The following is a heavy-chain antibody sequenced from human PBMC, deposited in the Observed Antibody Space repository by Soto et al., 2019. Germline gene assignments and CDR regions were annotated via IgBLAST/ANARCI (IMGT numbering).Heavy chain of an antibody. D-gene: IGHD5-18*01. Sequence: EVQLLESGGGLVQPGGSLRLSCAASGFTFSSYAMSWVRQAPGKGLEWDSGISGSGGSTYYADSVKGRFTISRDNSKNTLYVQMNSLRAEDTAVYYCAKATANYYYGMDVWGQGTTVTVSS. V-gene: IGHV3-23*01. CDR2: ISGSGGST. J-gene: IGHJ6*02. CDR1: GFTFSSYA. CDR3: AKATANYYYGMDV.